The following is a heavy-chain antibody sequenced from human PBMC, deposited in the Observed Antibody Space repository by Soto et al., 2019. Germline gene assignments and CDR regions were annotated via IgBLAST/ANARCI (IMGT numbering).Heavy chain of an antibody. J-gene: IGHJ4*02. Sequence: GSGPTLVNPTQTLTLTFTFCGFSLSTSGMCVSRIRKPPGKALEWLARIEWDDDKYYNTSLKTRLTISKDTSKNQVVLTMTNMDPVDTATYYCARIVEGAAAGSPHIDYWGQGTLLTVSS. CDR3: ARIVEGAAAGSPHIDY. V-gene: IGHV2-70*11. CDR2: IEWDDDK. CDR1: GFSLSTSGMC. D-gene: IGHD6-13*01.